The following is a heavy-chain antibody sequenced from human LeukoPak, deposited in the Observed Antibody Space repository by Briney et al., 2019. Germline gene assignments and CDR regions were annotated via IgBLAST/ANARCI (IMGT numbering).Heavy chain of an antibody. J-gene: IGHJ4*02. CDR1: GFTFGAYL. CDR3: SRGSGWLSVY. D-gene: IGHD6-19*01. V-gene: IGHV3-49*03. CDR2: ISGGTT. Sequence: GGSLILSCTASGFTFGAYLMSWFRQAPGKGLEWIGFISGGTTEYAASVKGRFTISRDDSTSIAYLQMNSLTTEDTAVYYCSRGSGWLSVYWGQGTLVTVSS.